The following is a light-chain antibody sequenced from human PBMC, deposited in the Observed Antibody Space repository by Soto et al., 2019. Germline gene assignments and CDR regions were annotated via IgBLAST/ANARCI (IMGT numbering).Light chain of an antibody. CDR1: QSVSNN. CDR2: DAS. CDR3: QQYHNWPPLT. Sequence: ILMTQSPATLSVSPGERATLSCRASQSVSNNLAWYQQKPGQAPRLLIYDASTRATGIPARFSGSGSGTEFTLTISGLQPEDFAVYYCQQYHNWPPLTFGQGTKVEIK. J-gene: IGKJ1*01. V-gene: IGKV3-15*01.